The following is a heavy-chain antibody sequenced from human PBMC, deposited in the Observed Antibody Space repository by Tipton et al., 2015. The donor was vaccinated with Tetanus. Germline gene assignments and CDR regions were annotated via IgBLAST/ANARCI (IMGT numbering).Heavy chain of an antibody. J-gene: IGHJ4*02. CDR3: AKEFQRARIRFFDS. Sequence: SLRLSCAASGFTFNTYWMSWARQAPGKGLEWVANIKYDESEKYYVDSVKGRFTISRDNAKNSLYLQMNSLRVDDTAVYYCAKEFQRARIRFFDSWGQGTQVTASS. CDR1: GFTFNTYW. CDR2: IKYDESEK. V-gene: IGHV3-7*04. D-gene: IGHD2-15*01.